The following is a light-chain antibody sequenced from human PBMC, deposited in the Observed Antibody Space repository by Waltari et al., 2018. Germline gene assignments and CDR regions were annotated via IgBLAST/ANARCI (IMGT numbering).Light chain of an antibody. CDR1: QSISSY. V-gene: IGKV1-39*01. J-gene: IGKJ2*01. CDR3: QQSYSTPQYT. CDR2: AAS. Sequence: GDRVTITCRASQSISSYLNWYQQKPGKAPKLLIYAASSLQSGVPSRFSGSGSGTDFTLTISSLQPEDFATYYCQQSYSTPQYTFGQGTKLEIK.